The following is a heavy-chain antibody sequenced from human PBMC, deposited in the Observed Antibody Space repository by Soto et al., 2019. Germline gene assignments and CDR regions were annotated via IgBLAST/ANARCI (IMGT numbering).Heavy chain of an antibody. Sequence: SGTLSLTCTVSGGSISTYYWSWIRQPPGKGLEWIGYIYYSGSTNYNPSLKSRVTISVDTSKNQFSLKLSSVTAADTAVYYCARGGWRHIDYWGQGTLVTVSS. V-gene: IGHV4-59*08. CDR3: ARGGWRHIDY. CDR1: GGSISTYY. D-gene: IGHD3-3*01. J-gene: IGHJ4*02. CDR2: IYYSGST.